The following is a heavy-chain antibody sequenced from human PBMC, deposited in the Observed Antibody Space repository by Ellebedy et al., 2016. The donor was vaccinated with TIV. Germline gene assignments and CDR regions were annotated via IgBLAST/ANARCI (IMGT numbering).Heavy chain of an antibody. Sequence: PGGSLRLSCAASGFTFSSHDMHWFRKPTGKGLEWVSGITSAGDTYYLGSVKGRFIISRDSAKNSLYLQMNSLRAEDTAVYYCARATSGFDYWGQGALATVSS. CDR2: ITSAGDT. V-gene: IGHV3-13*01. CDR3: ARATSGFDY. J-gene: IGHJ4*02. CDR1: GFTFSSHD. D-gene: IGHD5-24*01.